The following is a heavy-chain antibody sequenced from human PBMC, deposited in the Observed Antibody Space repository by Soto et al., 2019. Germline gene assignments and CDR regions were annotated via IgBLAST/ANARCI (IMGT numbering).Heavy chain of an antibody. J-gene: IGHJ6*02. V-gene: IGHV4-34*01. CDR3: ARADGYYDGSSYYNHGMDD. Sequence: SETLSLTCAVYGGSFSAYYWSWIRQPPGKGLEWIGIINHSESTNYNPSLKSRVTMSVDTSKNQFSLKLSSVTAADTAEYYCARADGYYDGSSYYNHGMDDWGPGAPDTVSS. D-gene: IGHD5-12*01. CDR1: GGSFSAYY. CDR2: INHSEST.